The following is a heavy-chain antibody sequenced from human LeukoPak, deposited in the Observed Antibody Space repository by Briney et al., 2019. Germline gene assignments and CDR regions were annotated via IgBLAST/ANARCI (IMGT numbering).Heavy chain of an antibody. Sequence: SETLSLTCTVSGGSISSYYWSWIRQPPGKGLEWIGYIYYSGITNYNPSLKSRVTISVDTSKNQFSLKLSSVTAADTAVYYCARDYGDYFDYWGQGTLVTVSP. D-gene: IGHD4-17*01. CDR3: ARDYGDYFDY. V-gene: IGHV4-59*01. CDR2: IYYSGIT. J-gene: IGHJ4*02. CDR1: GGSISSYY.